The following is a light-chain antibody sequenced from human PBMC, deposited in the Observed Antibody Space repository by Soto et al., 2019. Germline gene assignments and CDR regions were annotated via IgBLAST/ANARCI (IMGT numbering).Light chain of an antibody. Sequence: EIVLTQSPATLSLSPGDRASLSCRASESVRAYLAWYQQKPGQAPRLLIYDASNRATGIPARFSGSGSGTDFTLTISSLEPEDFAVYYCQHRSEWPYTLGQGTKVEIK. CDR1: ESVRAY. CDR3: QHRSEWPYT. J-gene: IGKJ2*01. CDR2: DAS. V-gene: IGKV3-11*01.